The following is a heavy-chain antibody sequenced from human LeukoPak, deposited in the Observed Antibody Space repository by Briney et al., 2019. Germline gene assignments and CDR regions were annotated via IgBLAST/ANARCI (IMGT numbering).Heavy chain of an antibody. V-gene: IGHV3-23*01. CDR2: ISGSGGRT. J-gene: IGHJ4*02. D-gene: IGHD6-13*01. CDR3: AKEKGGAAGGDFDY. CDR1: GSTFSSYA. Sequence: PGGSLRLACAASGSTFSSYAMSWVRQAPGMGLEWVSVISGSGGRTYYADSVKGRFTISRDNSKNTLYLQMKSLRAEDTAVYYCAKEKGGAAGGDFDYWGQGTLVTVSS.